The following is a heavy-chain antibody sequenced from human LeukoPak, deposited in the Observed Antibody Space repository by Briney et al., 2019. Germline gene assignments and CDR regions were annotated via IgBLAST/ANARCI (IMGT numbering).Heavy chain of an antibody. Sequence: APIKGFCQGFWYTFTRSYIKWGGQGTGPRGYLMGWMKPKSGNTGYAQKFQGRVTMTRNTSISTAYMELSSLRSEDTAVYYCARVIEYCSSTSCYPWFDPWGQGTLVTVSS. CDR3: ARVIEYCSSTSCYPWFDP. V-gene: IGHV1-8*01. CDR2: MKPKSGNT. J-gene: IGHJ5*02. CDR1: WYTFTRSY. D-gene: IGHD2-2*01.